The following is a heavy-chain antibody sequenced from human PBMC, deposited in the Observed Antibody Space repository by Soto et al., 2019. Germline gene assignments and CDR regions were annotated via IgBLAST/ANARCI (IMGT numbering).Heavy chain of an antibody. Sequence: GGSLRLSCTASGFTFNNYGMHWVRQPPGKGLEWVAVIWNDGSNKYYADSVKGRFTISRDNSKNTLYLQMNSLRAEDTAVYYCARGVAIAVAGAKGVWGQGTTVTVSS. CDR2: IWNDGSNK. CDR1: GFTFNNYG. D-gene: IGHD6-19*01. CDR3: ARGVAIAVAGAKGV. V-gene: IGHV3-30*19. J-gene: IGHJ6*02.